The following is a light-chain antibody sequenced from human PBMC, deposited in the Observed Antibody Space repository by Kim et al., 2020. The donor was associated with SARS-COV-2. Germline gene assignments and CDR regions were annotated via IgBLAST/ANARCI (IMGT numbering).Light chain of an antibody. CDR3: QSYDSSNSWV. CDR2: EDN. V-gene: IGLV6-57*02. Sequence: KTVTISCTGSSGSIASNYMQWYQQRPGSAPTTVIYEDNQRPSGVPDRFSGSIDSSSNSASLTISGLKTEDEADYYCQSYDSSNSWVFGGGTQLTVL. J-gene: IGLJ3*02. CDR1: SGSIASNY.